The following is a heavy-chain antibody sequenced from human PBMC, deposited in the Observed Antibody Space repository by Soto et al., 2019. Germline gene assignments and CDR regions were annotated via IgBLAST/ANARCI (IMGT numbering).Heavy chain of an antibody. CDR1: GGSISSSNW. Sequence: SSETLSLTCAVSGGSISSSNWWSWVRQPPGKGLEWIGEIYHSGSTNYNPSLKSRVTISVDKSKNQFSLKLSSVTAADTAVYYCARGGSSSWDRAFDYWGQGTLVTVSS. V-gene: IGHV4-4*02. J-gene: IGHJ4*02. D-gene: IGHD6-13*01. CDR3: ARGGSSSWDRAFDY. CDR2: IYHSGST.